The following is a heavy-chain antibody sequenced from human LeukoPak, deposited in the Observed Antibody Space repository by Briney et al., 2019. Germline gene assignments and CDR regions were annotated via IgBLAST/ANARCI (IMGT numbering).Heavy chain of an antibody. CDR3: ATDRRVGAPPRY. CDR2: FDPEDGET. CDR1: GYTLTELS. J-gene: IGHJ4*02. D-gene: IGHD1-26*01. Sequence: ASVKVSCKVSGYTLTELSMHWVRQAPGKGLEWMGGFDPEDGETIYAQKFQGRVTMTEDTSTDTAYMELSSLRSEDTAVYYCATDRRVGAPPRYWGQRTLVTVSA. V-gene: IGHV1-24*01.